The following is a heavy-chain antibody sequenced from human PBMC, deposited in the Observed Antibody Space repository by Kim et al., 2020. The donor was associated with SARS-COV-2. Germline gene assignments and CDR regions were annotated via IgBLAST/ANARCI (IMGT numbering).Heavy chain of an antibody. CDR3: AAVVVVAATGGLDAFDI. CDR1: GGTFSSYA. D-gene: IGHD2-15*01. J-gene: IGHJ3*02. V-gene: IGHV1-69*13. CDR2: IIPIFGTA. Sequence: SVKVSCKASGGTFSSYAISWVRQAPGQGLEWMGGIIPIFGTANYAQKFQGRVTITADESTSTAYMELSSLRSEDTAVYYCAAVVVVAATGGLDAFDIWGQGTMVTVSS.